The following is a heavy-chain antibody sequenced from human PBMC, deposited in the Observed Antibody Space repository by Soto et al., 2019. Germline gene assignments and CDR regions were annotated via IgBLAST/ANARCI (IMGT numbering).Heavy chain of an antibody. J-gene: IGHJ4*02. CDR2: ITGSGAGT. V-gene: IGHV3-23*01. CDR1: GFTLSTYA. D-gene: IGHD6-19*01. Sequence: EVQLLESGGGLVQPGGSLRLSCAASGFTLSTYAMSWVRQAPVKGLEWVSSITGSGAGTYYADSVRGRFTISRDNSDNTLYLQMNSLRVEDTAVYYCAKYTSGWDLDYWGQGTLVTVSS. CDR3: AKYTSGWDLDY.